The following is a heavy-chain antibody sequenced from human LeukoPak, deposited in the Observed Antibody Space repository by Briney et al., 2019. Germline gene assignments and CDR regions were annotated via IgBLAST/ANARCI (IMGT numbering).Heavy chain of an antibody. D-gene: IGHD6-19*01. J-gene: IGHJ4*02. CDR3: ARLSSGWSTFDY. CDR1: GGSFSGYY. V-gene: IGHV4-34*01. Sequence: PSETLSLTCAVYGGSFSGYYWSWIRQPPGKGLEWIGEINHSGTTSYKPSLKSRVTISVDTSKNQFSLNLSSVTAADTAVYYCARLSSGWSTFDYWGQGTLVTVSS. CDR2: INHSGTT.